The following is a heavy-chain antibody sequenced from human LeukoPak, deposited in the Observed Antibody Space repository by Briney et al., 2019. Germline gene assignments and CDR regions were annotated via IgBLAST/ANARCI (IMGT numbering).Heavy chain of an antibody. V-gene: IGHV4-59*12. CDR3: ARDCHY. CDR2: IYHSGST. J-gene: IGHJ4*02. CDR1: GGSISSYY. Sequence: SETLSLTCTVSGGSISSYYWSWVRQPPGKGLEWIGEIYHSGSTNYNPSLKSRVTISVDKSKNQFSLKLSSVTAADTAVYYCARDCHYWGQGTLVTVSS.